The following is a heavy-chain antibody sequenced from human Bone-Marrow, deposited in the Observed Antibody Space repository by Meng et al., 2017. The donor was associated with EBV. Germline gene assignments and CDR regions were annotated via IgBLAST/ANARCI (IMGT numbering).Heavy chain of an antibody. CDR2: IKHSGST. CDR3: ARATGGSTGYFR. D-gene: IGHD3-9*01. Sequence: VHLQHGVAGPVYPSVTPSLTRIVNSGSLSGFSRRLTSQAPGKRLEWIGEIKHSGSTNYNPSLKHRVTISVDPSKNHFSLRLISVTAANTAVYYCARATGGSTGYFRWGQGTLVTVSS. CDR1: SGSLSGFS. J-gene: IGHJ4*02. V-gene: IGHV4-34*01.